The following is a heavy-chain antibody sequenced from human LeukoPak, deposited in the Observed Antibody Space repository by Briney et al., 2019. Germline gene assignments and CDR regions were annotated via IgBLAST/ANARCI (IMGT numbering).Heavy chain of an antibody. CDR1: GGTFSSYA. J-gene: IGHJ5*02. D-gene: IGHD3-10*01. Sequence: SVKVSYKASGGTFSSYAISWVRQAPGQGLEWMGRIIPILGIANYAQKFQGRVTITADKSTSTAYMELSSLRSEDTAVYYCARVLERFDYNWFDPWGQGTLVTVSS. V-gene: IGHV1-69*04. CDR3: ARVLERFDYNWFDP. CDR2: IIPILGIA.